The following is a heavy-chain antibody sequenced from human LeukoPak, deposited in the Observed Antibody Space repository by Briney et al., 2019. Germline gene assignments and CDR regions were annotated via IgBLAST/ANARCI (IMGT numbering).Heavy chain of an antibody. V-gene: IGHV3-7*01. Sequence: PGGSLRLSCEVSGFTSRSYWMDWVRQAPGRGLEWVANIKEDGSVKYYVDSVKGRFTISRDNGKNSLYLQIDNLKPDDTAVYYCSRALEVWGKGTTVTVSS. CDR2: IKEDGSVK. CDR3: SRALEV. CDR1: GFTSRSYW. J-gene: IGHJ6*04.